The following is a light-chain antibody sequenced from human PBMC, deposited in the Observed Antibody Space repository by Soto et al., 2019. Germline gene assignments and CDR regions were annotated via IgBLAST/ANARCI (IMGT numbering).Light chain of an antibody. J-gene: IGKJ5*01. CDR2: AAS. CDR3: QQYNTYST. Sequence: MQTTQFPSSLSASVGDRVTITCRAKQIISGYLNWYQQKPGKAPKLLIYAASSLKSGVPSRFSGNGSGTEFTLTISSLQPDDFATYYCQQYNTYSTFGQGTRLEIK. CDR1: QIISGY. V-gene: IGKV1-5*01.